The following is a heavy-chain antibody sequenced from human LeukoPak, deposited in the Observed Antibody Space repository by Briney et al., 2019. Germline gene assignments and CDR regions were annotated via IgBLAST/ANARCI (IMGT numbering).Heavy chain of an antibody. V-gene: IGHV3-33*03. CDR3: VKPVAGARGWFDS. J-gene: IGHJ5*01. CDR2: IWYDGSDK. CDR1: GFTFSSYG. Sequence: GGSLRLSCAASGFTFSSYGMHWVRRAPGKGLEWVALIWYDGSDKDYGDSVKGRFTISRDNSKNTMYLQMNSLRADDTAVYYCVKPVAGARGWFDSWGQGTLVIVSS.